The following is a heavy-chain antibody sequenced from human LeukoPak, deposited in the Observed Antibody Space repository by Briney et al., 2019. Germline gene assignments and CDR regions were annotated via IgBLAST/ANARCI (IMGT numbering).Heavy chain of an antibody. J-gene: IGHJ4*02. CDR3: AKSARIVVVPAAQLDY. CDR1: GFTFSSYA. CDR2: ISGSGGST. Sequence: GRSLRLSCAASGFTFSSYAMSSVRQAPGKGLEWVSAISGSGGSTYYADSVKGRFTISRDNSKNTLYLQMNSLRAEDTAVYYCAKSARIVVVPAAQLDYWGQGTLVTVSS. V-gene: IGHV3-23*01. D-gene: IGHD2-2*01.